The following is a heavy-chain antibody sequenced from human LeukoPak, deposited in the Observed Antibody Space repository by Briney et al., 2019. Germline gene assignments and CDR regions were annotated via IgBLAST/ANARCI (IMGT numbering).Heavy chain of an antibody. V-gene: IGHV3-7*01. J-gene: IGHJ5*02. Sequence: GGSLRLSCAASGFTFTRFWLTWVRQSPGKGLEWVANINPDGTKTTYVDSVEGRFAISRDNAKNSVFLLMTSLRAEDTAMYYCATAPASVDSSWGQGTLVAVSS. CDR2: INPDGTKT. CDR1: GFTFTRFW. CDR3: ATAPASVDSS. D-gene: IGHD3-3*01.